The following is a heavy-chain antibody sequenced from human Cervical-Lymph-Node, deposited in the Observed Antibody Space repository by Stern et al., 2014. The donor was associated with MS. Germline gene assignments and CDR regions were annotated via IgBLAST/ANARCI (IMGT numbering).Heavy chain of an antibody. V-gene: IGHV5-51*03. J-gene: IGHJ6*02. CDR1: GYTFTNNW. Sequence: EMQLVESGAEVKKPGESLKISCKGSGYTFTNNWIAWVRQMPGKGLEWMGIIYPDDSDIRYSPSLQGQVTISADKSLSPAYLQWSSLKAADSAVYYCARPPPRRKWDDPNYGMDVWGQGTTVTVSS. D-gene: IGHD1-1*01. CDR2: IYPDDSDI. CDR3: ARPPPRRKWDDPNYGMDV.